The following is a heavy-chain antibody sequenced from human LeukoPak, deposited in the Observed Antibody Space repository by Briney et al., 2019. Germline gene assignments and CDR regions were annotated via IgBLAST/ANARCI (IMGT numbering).Heavy chain of an antibody. CDR2: IYTSGST. CDR1: GGSISSGSYY. D-gene: IGHD3-22*01. J-gene: IGHJ5*02. V-gene: IGHV4-61*02. CDR3: ARAGYYEGWFDP. Sequence: SETLSLTCTVSGGSISSGSYYWSWIRQPAGKGLEWIGRIYTSGSTNYNPSLKSRVTISVDTSKNQFSLKLSSVTAADTAVYYWARAGYYEGWFDPWGQGTLVTVSS.